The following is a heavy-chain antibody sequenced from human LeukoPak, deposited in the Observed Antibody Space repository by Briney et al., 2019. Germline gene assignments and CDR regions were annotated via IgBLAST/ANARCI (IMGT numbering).Heavy chain of an antibody. CDR2: ITGSGASK. CDR1: GFTFSSYA. V-gene: IGHV3-23*01. Sequence: PGGSLRLSCAASGFTFSSYAMSWVRQAPGKGLEWVSAITGSGASKYYADSVKGRFTISRDNSKSTLYLQMNSLRAEDTAVYYCAKGGSSWYYFDYWGQGTLVTASS. D-gene: IGHD6-13*01. J-gene: IGHJ4*02. CDR3: AKGGSSWYYFDY.